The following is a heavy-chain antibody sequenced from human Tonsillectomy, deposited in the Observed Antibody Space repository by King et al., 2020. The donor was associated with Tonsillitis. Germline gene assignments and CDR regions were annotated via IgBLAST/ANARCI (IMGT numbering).Heavy chain of an antibody. CDR2: VSGSGGGI. Sequence: VQLVESGGGLVQPGGSLRLSCVASGFTFYSYAMNWVRQAPGTGLEWVSGVSGSGGGIAYAGSVKGRFPISRDNSKNKQDLQMSGLRAEDTALYYCAKGHAGSGTTVTTSFDSWGQGTLVTVSS. CDR3: AKGHAGSGTTVTTSFDS. D-gene: IGHD4-17*01. V-gene: IGHV3-23*04. CDR1: GFTFYSYA. J-gene: IGHJ4*02.